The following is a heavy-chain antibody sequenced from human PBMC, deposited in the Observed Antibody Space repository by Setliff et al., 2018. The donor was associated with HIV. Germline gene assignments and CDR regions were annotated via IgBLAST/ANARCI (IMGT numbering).Heavy chain of an antibody. CDR1: GGSFTSRSYY. V-gene: IGHV4-39*07. CDR2: IYYSGST. J-gene: IGHJ6*03. D-gene: IGHD1-26*01. CDR3: ARGQDLGATWTGYYYYYMDV. Sequence: SETLSLTCTVPGGSFTSRSYYWGWIRQPPGKGLEWIGSIYYSGSTYYNPSLKSRVTISVDRSKNQFSLKLTSVTAADTAVYYCARGQDLGATWTGYYYYYMDVWGKGTTVTVSS.